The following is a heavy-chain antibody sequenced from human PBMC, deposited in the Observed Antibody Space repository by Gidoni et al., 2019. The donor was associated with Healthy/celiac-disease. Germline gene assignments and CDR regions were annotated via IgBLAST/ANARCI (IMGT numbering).Heavy chain of an antibody. CDR1: GGSISSYY. J-gene: IGHJ4*02. Sequence: QVQLQESGPGLVKPSETLSLTCTVSGGSISSYYWSWIRQPPGKGLEWIGYIYYSGSTNYNPSLKSRVTISVDTSKNQFSLKLSSVTAADTAVYYCARGDYGDYEYYFDYWGQGTLVTVSS. CDR2: IYYSGST. V-gene: IGHV4-59*01. D-gene: IGHD4-17*01. CDR3: ARGDYGDYEYYFDY.